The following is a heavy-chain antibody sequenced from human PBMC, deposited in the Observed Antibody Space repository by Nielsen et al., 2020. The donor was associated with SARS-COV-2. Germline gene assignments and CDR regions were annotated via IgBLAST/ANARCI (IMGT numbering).Heavy chain of an antibody. J-gene: IGHJ5*02. CDR1: GGSFSGYY. Sequence: TLSLTCAVYGGSFSGYYWSWIRQPPGKGLEWIGEINHSGSTNYNPSLKSRVTISVDTSKNQFSLKLSSVTAADTAVYYCARGDRPAFDPWGQGTLVTVSS. D-gene: IGHD1-14*01. CDR3: ARGDRPAFDP. V-gene: IGHV4-34*01. CDR2: INHSGST.